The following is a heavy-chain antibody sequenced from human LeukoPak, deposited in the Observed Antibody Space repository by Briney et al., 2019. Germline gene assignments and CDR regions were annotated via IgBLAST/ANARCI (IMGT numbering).Heavy chain of an antibody. CDR1: GFTFSSYD. V-gene: IGHV3-23*01. Sequence: GGSLRLSCAASGFTFSSYDRSWVRQAPGKGLEWVSAICGSGGSTYYADSVKGRFTISRDNSKNTLYLQMNSLGAEDTAVYYCATWGLIVVVVAGFDYWGQGTLVTVSS. D-gene: IGHD2-15*01. J-gene: IGHJ4*02. CDR3: ATWGLIVVVVAGFDY. CDR2: ICGSGGST.